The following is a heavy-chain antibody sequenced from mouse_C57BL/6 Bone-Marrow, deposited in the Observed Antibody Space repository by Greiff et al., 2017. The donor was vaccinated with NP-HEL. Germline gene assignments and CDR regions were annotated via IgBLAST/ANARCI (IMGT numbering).Heavy chain of an antibody. D-gene: IGHD2-4*01. CDR3: ARGGYDYDALYFDY. Sequence: QVQLQQPGAELVRPGSSVKLSCKASGYTFTSYWMHWVKQRPIQGLEWIGNIDPSDSETHYNQKFKDKATLTVDKSSSTAYMQLSSLTSEDSAVYYCARGGYDYDALYFDYWGQGTTLTVSS. CDR2: IDPSDSET. CDR1: GYTFTSYW. J-gene: IGHJ2*01. V-gene: IGHV1-52*01.